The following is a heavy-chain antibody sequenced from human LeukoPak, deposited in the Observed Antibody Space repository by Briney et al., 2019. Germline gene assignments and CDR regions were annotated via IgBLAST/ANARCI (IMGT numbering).Heavy chain of an antibody. D-gene: IGHD5-12*01. Sequence: SETLSLTCTVSGGSIRSSYYYWGWIRQPPGKGLEWIGSIYDSGSTNYNPSLKSRVTISVDTSKNQFSLKLSSVTAADTAVYYCARGRVAVDIVATIPSCFDYWGQGTLVTVSS. CDR3: ARGRVAVDIVATIPSCFDY. CDR1: GGSIRSSYYY. CDR2: IYDSGST. V-gene: IGHV4-39*07. J-gene: IGHJ4*02.